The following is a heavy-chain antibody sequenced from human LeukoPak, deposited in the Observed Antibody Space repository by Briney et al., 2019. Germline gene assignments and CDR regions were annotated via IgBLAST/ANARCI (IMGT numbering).Heavy chain of an antibody. V-gene: IGHV3-48*03. CDR2: FSSSRGTI. D-gene: IGHD1-26*01. J-gene: IGHJ3*02. CDR1: GFSISTYE. CDR3: ARGTLLNAFDI. Sequence: GGSLRLFCAASGFSISTYEMNWVRQAPGKGLEWVSYFSSSRGTIYYAESLRGRFTVSGDSAKNSLYLQMNSLRADDTAVYYCARGTLLNAFDIWGQGTMVTVSS.